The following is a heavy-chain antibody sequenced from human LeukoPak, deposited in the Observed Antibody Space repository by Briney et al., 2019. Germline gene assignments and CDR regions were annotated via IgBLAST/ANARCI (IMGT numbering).Heavy chain of an antibody. CDR3: ASPGKGDY. Sequence: GGSLRLSCAVSGFTFRSYWMHWVRQAPGKGLVWVSRINNDGSSTSYADSVKGRFTISRDNAKNTLYLQMNSLRAEDTAVYYCASPGKGDYWGQGTLVTVSS. D-gene: IGHD1-26*01. V-gene: IGHV3-74*01. J-gene: IGHJ4*02. CDR2: INNDGSST. CDR1: GFTFRSYW.